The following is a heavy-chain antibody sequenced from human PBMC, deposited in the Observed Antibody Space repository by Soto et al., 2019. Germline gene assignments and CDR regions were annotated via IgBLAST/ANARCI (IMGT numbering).Heavy chain of an antibody. CDR2: IYHSGST. CDR3: ARLGIAAALDYYGMDV. Sequence: SETLSLTYAVSGGSISSSNWWSWVRQPPGKGLEWIGEIYHSGSTNYNPSLKSRVTISVDKSKNQFSLKLSSVTAADTAVYYCARLGIAAALDYYGMDVWGQGTTVTVSS. CDR1: GGSISSSNW. V-gene: IGHV4-4*02. D-gene: IGHD6-13*01. J-gene: IGHJ6*02.